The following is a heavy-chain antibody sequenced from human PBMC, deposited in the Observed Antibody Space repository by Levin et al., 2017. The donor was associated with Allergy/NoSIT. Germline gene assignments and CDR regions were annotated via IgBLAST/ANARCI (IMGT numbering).Heavy chain of an antibody. Sequence: PGGSLRLSCAVSGFSFTNAWMSWVRQAPGKGLEWVGRIKSKIDGGTTDYAAPVKGRFTISRDDSQTTLYLQMNSLKTEDTAVYYCTTLYYDIWSGYNHDAFDSWGQGTMVTVSS. D-gene: IGHD3-3*01. J-gene: IGHJ3*02. V-gene: IGHV3-15*01. CDR2: IKSKIDGGTT. CDR3: TTLYYDIWSGYNHDAFDS. CDR1: GFSFTNAW.